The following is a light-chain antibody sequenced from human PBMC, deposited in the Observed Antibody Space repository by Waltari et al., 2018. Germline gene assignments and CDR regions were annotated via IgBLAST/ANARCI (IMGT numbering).Light chain of an antibody. V-gene: IGKV3-11*01. CDR1: QSISNY. CDR2: DTS. J-gene: IGKJ4*01. CDR3: HQRSDWGT. Sequence: EIVLTHSPATLSLSPGERATLSCRASQSISNYLAWYQQKRGQAPRLLLYDTSNRATGIPARFSGSGSGTEFTLTISSLEPEDFAVYYCHQRSDWGTFGGGTKVEI.